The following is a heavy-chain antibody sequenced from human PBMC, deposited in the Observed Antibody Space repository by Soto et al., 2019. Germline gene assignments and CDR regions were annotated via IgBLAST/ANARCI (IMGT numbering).Heavy chain of an antibody. Sequence: SVKVSCKASGGTFSSYAISWARQAPGQGLEWMGGIIPIFGTANYAQKFQGRVTITADESTSTAYMELSSLRSEDTAVYYCAEGEFVRYCISTSCYAVSYYGLDVWGQGTTVTVSS. CDR3: AEGEFVRYCISTSCYAVSYYGLDV. CDR1: GGTFSSYA. D-gene: IGHD2-2*01. V-gene: IGHV1-69*01. J-gene: IGHJ6*02. CDR2: IIPIFGTA.